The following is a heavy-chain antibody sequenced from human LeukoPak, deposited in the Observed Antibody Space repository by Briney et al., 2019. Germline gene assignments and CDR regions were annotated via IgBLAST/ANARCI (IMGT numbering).Heavy chain of an antibody. CDR1: GFTFSDYY. J-gene: IGHJ4*02. Sequence: PGGALRLSCAASGFTFSDYYMSWIRQAPGKGMEWVSYISSSSSYINYADSVKGRFTISRDNATNSLYLQMNSLSTEDTAVYYCAKLDIGSDYFDYWGQGTLVTVSS. CDR2: ISSSSSYI. CDR3: AKLDIGSDYFDY. D-gene: IGHD1-1*01. V-gene: IGHV3-11*06.